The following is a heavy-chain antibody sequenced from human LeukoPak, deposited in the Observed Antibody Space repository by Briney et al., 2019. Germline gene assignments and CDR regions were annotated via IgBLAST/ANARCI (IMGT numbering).Heavy chain of an antibody. V-gene: IGHV4-34*01. CDR2: INHSGST. Sequence: PSETLSLTCAVYGGSFSGYYWSWIRQPPGKGLEWIGEINHSGSTNYNPSLKSRVTISVDTSKNQFSLKLSSVTAADTAVYFCARASNKDYYDSSGYYYDYWGQGTLVTVSS. D-gene: IGHD3-22*01. CDR3: ARASNKDYYDSSGYYYDY. J-gene: IGHJ4*02. CDR1: GGSFSGYY.